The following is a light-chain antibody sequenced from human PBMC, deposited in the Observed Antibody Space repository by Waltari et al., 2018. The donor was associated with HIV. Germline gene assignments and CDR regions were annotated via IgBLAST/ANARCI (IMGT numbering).Light chain of an antibody. CDR1: RSNIGAGYD. J-gene: IGLJ1*01. Sequence: QSVLTQPPSVSGAPGQRVTISCTGSRSNIGAGYDVPWYQQLPGTAPKLLLYGNSNRPSGVPDRFSGSKSGTSASLAITGLQAEDETDYYCQSYDNSLSGYVFGTGTKVTVL. CDR3: QSYDNSLSGYV. V-gene: IGLV1-40*01. CDR2: GNS.